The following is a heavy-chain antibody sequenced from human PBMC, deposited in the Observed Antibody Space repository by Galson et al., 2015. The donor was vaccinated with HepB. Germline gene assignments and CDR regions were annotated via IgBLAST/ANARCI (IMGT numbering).Heavy chain of an antibody. V-gene: IGHV1-3*01. J-gene: IGHJ3*02. CDR1: GYSFTNYA. D-gene: IGHD2-21*01. CDR2: INADSGKT. CDR3: ARLQGSDWGSFDI. Sequence: SVKVSCKASGYSFTNYAIHWVRQAPGRRLEWMGWINADSGKTKYSQKFQGRVTITRDTSATTAYMELSSLRSEDAAVYYCARLQGSDWGSFDIWGQGTLVTVSS.